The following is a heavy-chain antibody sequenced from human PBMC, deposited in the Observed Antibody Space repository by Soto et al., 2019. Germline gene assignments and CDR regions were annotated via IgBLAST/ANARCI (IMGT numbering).Heavy chain of an antibody. Sequence: QVQLVQSGAEVKKPGSSVKVSCKASAGTFSSYAISWVRQAPGQGLEWMGGIIPIFGTANYAQKFQGRVTITADESTSTAYMELSSLRSEDTAVYYCARGLGAARPGYYGMDVWVQEATVTVSS. CDR3: ARGLGAARPGYYGMDV. V-gene: IGHV1-69*01. J-gene: IGHJ6*02. D-gene: IGHD6-6*01. CDR2: IIPIFGTA. CDR1: AGTFSSYA.